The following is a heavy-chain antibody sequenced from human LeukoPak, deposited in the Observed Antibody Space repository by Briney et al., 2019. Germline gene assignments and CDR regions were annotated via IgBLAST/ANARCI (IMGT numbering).Heavy chain of an antibody. J-gene: IGHJ6*03. CDR3: ATDQELVADSSPDYYYCMDV. D-gene: IGHD2-15*01. CDR2: IIPIFVTT. Sequence: SVKVSCKASGGTFSSYAISWVRQAPGQGLEWMGGIIPIFVTTNYAQKFQGRVTITADESTSTAYMELSSLTSEDTAVYYCATDQELVADSSPDYYYCMDVWGKGTTVTVSS. CDR1: GGTFSSYA. V-gene: IGHV1-69*13.